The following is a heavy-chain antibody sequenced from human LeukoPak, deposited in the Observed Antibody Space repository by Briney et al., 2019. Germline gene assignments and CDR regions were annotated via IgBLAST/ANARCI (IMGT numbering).Heavy chain of an antibody. Sequence: ASVKVSCKASGYTFTDYYMHWVRQAPGQGLELMGWINPNSGGTNYAQKFQGRVTMTTDTSISPAYMEVSRLRSDDTAVYYCARVRIGQQLDKYYYYAMDVWGQGTTVTVSS. CDR1: GYTFTDYY. CDR3: ARVRIGQQLDKYYYYAMDV. D-gene: IGHD6-13*01. J-gene: IGHJ6*02. V-gene: IGHV1-2*02. CDR2: INPNSGGT.